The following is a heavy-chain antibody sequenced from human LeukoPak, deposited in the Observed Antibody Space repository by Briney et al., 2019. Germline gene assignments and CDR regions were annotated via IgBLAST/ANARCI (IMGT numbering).Heavy chain of an antibody. Sequence: GGSLRPSCAASGFTFSDYYMSWIRQAPGKGLERVSYISSSGSTIYYADSVKGRFTISRDNAKNSLYLQMNSLRAEDTAVYYCARRRAAAGSYYFDHWGQGTLVTVSS. V-gene: IGHV3-11*01. D-gene: IGHD6-13*01. CDR3: ARRRAAAGSYYFDH. J-gene: IGHJ4*02. CDR1: GFTFSDYY. CDR2: ISSSGSTI.